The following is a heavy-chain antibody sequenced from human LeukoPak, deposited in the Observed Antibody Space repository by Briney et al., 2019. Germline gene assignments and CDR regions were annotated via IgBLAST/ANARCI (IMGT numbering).Heavy chain of an antibody. CDR3: ARVGLLWFGEFYFDY. CDR2: INPSGGST. CDR1: GYTFTSYY. V-gene: IGHV1-46*01. D-gene: IGHD3-10*01. J-gene: IGHJ4*02. Sequence: ASVKVSCKASGYTFTSYYMHWVRQAPGQGLEWMGIINPSGGSTSCAQKFQGRVTMTRDMSTSTVYMELSSLRSEDTAVYYCARVGLLWFGEFYFDYWGQGTLVTVSS.